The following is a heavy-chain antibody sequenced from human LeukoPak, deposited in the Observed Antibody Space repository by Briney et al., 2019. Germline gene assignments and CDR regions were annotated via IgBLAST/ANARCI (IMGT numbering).Heavy chain of an antibody. CDR1: GFTFSSSW. CDR2: IKEDGSLT. D-gene: IGHD5-18*01. Sequence: GGSLRRSCAASGFTFSSSWMDWVRQAPGKGLEWVANIKEDGSLTFYVDSVKGRFTISRDNAKNSLYLQMNSLRVDDTAVYYCARDRGYKAFDIWGQGTMVTVSS. CDR3: ARDRGYKAFDI. J-gene: IGHJ3*02. V-gene: IGHV3-7*03.